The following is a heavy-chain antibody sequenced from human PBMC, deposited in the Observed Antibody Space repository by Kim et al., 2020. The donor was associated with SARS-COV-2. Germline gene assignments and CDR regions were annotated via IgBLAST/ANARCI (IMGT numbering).Heavy chain of an antibody. CDR2: INSDGSSR. D-gene: IGHD6-13*01. CDR3: IRGSSSSFDD. Sequence: GGSLRLSCAASGFTFSTYWMHWVRQAPGKGLVWVSRINSDGSSRKYADSVKGRFTISRDNAKNTLYLQMNSLRVEDTAVYYCIRGSSSSFDDWGQGTLVTVSS. CDR1: GFTFSTYW. V-gene: IGHV3-74*01. J-gene: IGHJ4*02.